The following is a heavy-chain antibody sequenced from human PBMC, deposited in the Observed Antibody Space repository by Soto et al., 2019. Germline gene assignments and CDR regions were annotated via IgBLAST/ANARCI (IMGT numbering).Heavy chain of an antibody. CDR1: GVSISSSNW. V-gene: IGHV4-4*02. Sequence: SDNLSLTCAVSGVSISSSNWWSWVRKPPGKRLEWIGEIYHSGSTNYNPSLKSRVTISVDKSKNQFSLKLSSVTAADTAVYYCARAGYSSSWYSYYYYYGMDVWGQGTTVT. CDR2: IYHSGST. D-gene: IGHD6-13*01. J-gene: IGHJ6*02. CDR3: ARAGYSSSWYSYYYYYGMDV.